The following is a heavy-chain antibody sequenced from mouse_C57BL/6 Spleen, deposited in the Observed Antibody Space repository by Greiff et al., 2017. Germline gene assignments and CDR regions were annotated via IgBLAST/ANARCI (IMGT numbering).Heavy chain of an antibody. V-gene: IGHV1-82*01. CDR2: IYPGDGDT. CDR1: GYAFSSSW. J-gene: IGHJ4*01. D-gene: IGHD3-2*02. Sequence: QVQLQQSGPELVKPGASVKISCKASGYAFSSSWMNWVKQRPGKGLEWIGRIYPGDGDTNYNGKFKGKATLTADKSSSTAYMQLSSLTSEDSAVYFCARSQLRLDAMDYWGQGTSVTVSS. CDR3: ARSQLRLDAMDY.